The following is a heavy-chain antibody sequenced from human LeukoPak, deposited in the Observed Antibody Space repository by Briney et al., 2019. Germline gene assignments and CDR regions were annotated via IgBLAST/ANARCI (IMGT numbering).Heavy chain of an antibody. CDR1: GFTFSSYE. D-gene: IGHD6-25*01. Sequence: PGGTLRLSCAASGFTFSSYEMNWVPQAPGKGLEWVSYISSSGSTIYYADSVKGRFTISRDNAKNSLYLQMNSLRAEDTAVYYCARDAANGYDYYGMDVWGQGTTVTVSS. J-gene: IGHJ6*02. CDR3: ARDAANGYDYYGMDV. V-gene: IGHV3-48*03. CDR2: ISSSGSTI.